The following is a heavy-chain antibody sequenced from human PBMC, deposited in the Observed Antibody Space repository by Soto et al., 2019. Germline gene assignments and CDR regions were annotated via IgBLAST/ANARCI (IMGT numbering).Heavy chain of an antibody. CDR2: ISYDGGQK. Sequence: QVQLVESGGGVVHPERSLRLSCSASEFTFSSYAMHWVRQAPGKGLERVAGISYDGGQKFYGDSVRGRFTISRDSSKTTVFLQMNSRRPEDTAAYYCASVKTDCSNPRGPFFFYGMDVWGQGTTVTVSS. CDR1: EFTFSSYA. D-gene: IGHD4-4*01. J-gene: IGHJ6*02. CDR3: ASVKTDCSNPRGPFFFYGMDV. V-gene: IGHV3-30-3*01.